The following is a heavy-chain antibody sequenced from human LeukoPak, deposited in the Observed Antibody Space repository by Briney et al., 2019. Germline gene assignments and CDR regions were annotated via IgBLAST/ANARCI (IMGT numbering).Heavy chain of an antibody. J-gene: IGHJ4*02. V-gene: IGHV1-18*01. CDR1: GYTFTSYG. CDR2: ISAYNGNT. Sequence: GASVKVSCKASGYTFTSYGISWVRQAPGQGREWMGWISAYNGNTNYAQKLQGRVTMTINTSTSTAYMELRSLRSDDTAVYYCARDLGLPWFGEYYFDYWGQGTLVTVSS. D-gene: IGHD3-10*01. CDR3: ARDLGLPWFGEYYFDY.